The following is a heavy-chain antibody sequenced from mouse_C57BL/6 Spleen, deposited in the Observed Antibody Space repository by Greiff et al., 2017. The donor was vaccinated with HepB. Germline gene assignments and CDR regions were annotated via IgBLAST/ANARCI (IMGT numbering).Heavy chain of an antibody. Sequence: EVQLQQSGPELVKPGASVKISCKASGYTFTDYYMNWVKQSHGKSLEWIGDINPNNGGTSYNQKFKGKATLTVDKSSSTAYMELRSLTSEDSAVYYCARHGSPYFDYWGQGTTLTVSS. J-gene: IGHJ2*01. CDR2: INPNNGGT. CDR3: ARHGSPYFDY. CDR1: GYTFTDYY. D-gene: IGHD1-1*01. V-gene: IGHV1-26*01.